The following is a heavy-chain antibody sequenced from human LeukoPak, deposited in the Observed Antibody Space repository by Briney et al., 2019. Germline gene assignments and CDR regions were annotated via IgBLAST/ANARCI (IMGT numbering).Heavy chain of an antibody. V-gene: IGHV1-3*01. CDR3: ARDFESPASENPLEWLGGYFDY. Sequence: ASVNVSCKASGYTFTSYAMHWVRQAPGQRLEWMGWINAGEGNTKYSQKFQGRVTITRDTSASTAFMELNSLRSEDTAVYFCARDFESPASENPLEWLGGYFDYWGQGTLVTVSS. D-gene: IGHD3-3*01. CDR1: GYTFTSYA. CDR2: INAGEGNT. J-gene: IGHJ4*02.